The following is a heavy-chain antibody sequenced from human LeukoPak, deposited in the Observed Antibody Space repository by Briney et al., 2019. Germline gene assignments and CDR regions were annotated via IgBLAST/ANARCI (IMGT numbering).Heavy chain of an antibody. Sequence: TGGSLRLSCAASGLTFSSNGMSWVRQAPGKGLEWVSAISGSGGSTYYADSVKGRFTISRDNAKNSLYLQMNSLRAEDTAVYYCAPYYYDTSGSSNWGQGTLVTVSS. V-gene: IGHV3-23*01. D-gene: IGHD3-22*01. CDR2: ISGSGGST. J-gene: IGHJ4*02. CDR3: APYYYDTSGSSN. CDR1: GLTFSSNG.